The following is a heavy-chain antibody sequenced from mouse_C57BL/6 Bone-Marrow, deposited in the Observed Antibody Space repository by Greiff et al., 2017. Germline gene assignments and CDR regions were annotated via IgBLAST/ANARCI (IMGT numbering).Heavy chain of an antibody. D-gene: IGHD1-1*01. CDR1: GFNIKDDY. V-gene: IGHV14-4*01. CDR3: ATYYYGSSDFDY. CDR2: IDPENGDT. Sequence: EVKLRESGAGLVRPGASVKLSCTASGFNIKDDYMHWVKQRPDQGLEWIGWIDPENGDTEYASKFKGKTTITADTSSNTAYLHLSSLTSEDTAVYYCATYYYGSSDFDYWGQGTTLTVSS. J-gene: IGHJ2*01.